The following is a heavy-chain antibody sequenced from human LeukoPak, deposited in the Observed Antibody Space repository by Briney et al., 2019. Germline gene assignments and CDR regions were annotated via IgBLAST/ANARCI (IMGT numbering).Heavy chain of an antibody. CDR1: GFTFSSYW. Sequence: GGSLRLSCAASGFTFSSYWMSWVRQAPGEGLEWVANIKQDGSEKYYVDSVKGRFTISRDNAKNSLYLQMNSLRAEDTAVYYCARDCSSTSCPRLYWGQGTLVTVSS. J-gene: IGHJ4*02. D-gene: IGHD2-2*01. CDR2: IKQDGSEK. V-gene: IGHV3-7*01. CDR3: ARDCSSTSCPRLY.